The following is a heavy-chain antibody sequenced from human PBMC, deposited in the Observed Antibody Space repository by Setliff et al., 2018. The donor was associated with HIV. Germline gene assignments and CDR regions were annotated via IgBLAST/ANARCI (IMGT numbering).Heavy chain of an antibody. CDR3: ARGPSTMEGDYFDY. V-gene: IGHV1-8*02. D-gene: IGHD5-12*01. Sequence: GASVKVSCKASGYTFTSYDINWVRQATGQGLEWMGWMNPNSGNTGYAQKFQGRVTMTRNTSISTAYMELSSLRSEDTAVYYCARGPSTMEGDYFDYWGQGTLVTVSS. CDR1: GYTFTSYD. CDR2: MNPNSGNT. J-gene: IGHJ4*02.